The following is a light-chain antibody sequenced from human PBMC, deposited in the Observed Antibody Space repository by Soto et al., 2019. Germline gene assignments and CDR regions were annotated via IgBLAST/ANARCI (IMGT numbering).Light chain of an antibody. CDR3: SSYSTTNILV. V-gene: IGLV2-14*03. CDR2: DVN. CDR1: SSDVGGYDY. Sequence: QSVLTQPPSASGSPGQSVTISCTGTSSDVGGYDYVSWYQQLPGKAPKLVIYDVNNRPSGVSNHFSGSKSGNTASLVISGLQANDEADYYCSSYSTTNILVFGSGTKLTVL. J-gene: IGLJ1*01.